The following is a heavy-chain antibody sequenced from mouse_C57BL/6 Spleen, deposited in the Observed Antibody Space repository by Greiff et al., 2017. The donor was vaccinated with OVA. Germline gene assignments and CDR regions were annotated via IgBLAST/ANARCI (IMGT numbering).Heavy chain of an antibody. D-gene: IGHD1-1*01. CDR1: GFTFSNYW. CDR3: TGSDYGWYCDV. J-gene: IGHJ1*03. V-gene: IGHV6-3*01. CDR2: IRLKSDNYAT. Sequence: EVMLVESGGGLVQPGGSMKLSCVASGFTFSNYWMNWVRQSPEKGLEWVAQIRLKSDNYATHYAESVKGRFTISRDDSKSSVYLQMNNLRAEDTGIYYCTGSDYGWYCDVWGTGTTGNVSS.